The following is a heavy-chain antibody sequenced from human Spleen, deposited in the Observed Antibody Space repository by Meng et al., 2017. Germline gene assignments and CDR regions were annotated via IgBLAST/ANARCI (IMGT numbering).Heavy chain of an antibody. Sequence: ASAMVFCKASGYTFTSYDINWVRQATGQGLEWMGWMNPNSGNTGYAQKFQGRVTMTRNNTISTAYMRLSSLRTEDTAGYYCARYDSSGHFHNPHFDYWGQGTLVTVSS. CDR3: ARYDSSGHFHNPHFDY. D-gene: IGHD6-25*01. J-gene: IGHJ4*01. CDR2: MNPNSGNT. V-gene: IGHV1-8*01. CDR1: GYTFTSYD.